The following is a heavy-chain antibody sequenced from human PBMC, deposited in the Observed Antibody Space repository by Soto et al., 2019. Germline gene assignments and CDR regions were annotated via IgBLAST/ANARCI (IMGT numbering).Heavy chain of an antibody. CDR2: INAGNGNT. D-gene: IGHD6-13*01. V-gene: IGHV1-3*01. CDR3: ASSYIAAAPYGMDV. J-gene: IGHJ6*02. Sequence: GASVKVSCKASGYTFTSYARQWVRQAPGQRLEWMGWINAGNGNTKYPQKFQGRVTITRDTSASTAYMELSSLRSEDTAVYYCASSYIAAAPYGMDVWGQGTTVTVSS. CDR1: GYTFTSYA.